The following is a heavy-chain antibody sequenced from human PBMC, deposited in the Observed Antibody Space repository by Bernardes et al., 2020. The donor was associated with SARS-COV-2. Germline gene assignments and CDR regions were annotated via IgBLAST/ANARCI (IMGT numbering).Heavy chain of an antibody. J-gene: IGHJ4*02. CDR2: ISYDGSKK. CDR1: GFSFSRHT. V-gene: IGHV3-30-3*01. CDR3: ARGYSSELDY. Sequence: GGSLRLSCAASGFSFSRHTMHWVRQAPGKGLEWVAVISYDGSKKYYADSVKGRFTISRDNSKNTLYLQMNSLRAEDTAVYYCARGYSSELDYWGQGTLVTVSS. D-gene: IGHD6-25*01.